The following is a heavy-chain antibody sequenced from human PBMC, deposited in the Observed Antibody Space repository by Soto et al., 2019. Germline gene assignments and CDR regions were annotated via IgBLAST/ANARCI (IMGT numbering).Heavy chain of an antibody. D-gene: IGHD3-10*01. V-gene: IGHV3-23*01. CDR2: ISGSGGST. J-gene: IGHJ5*02. Sequence: EVQLLESGGGLVQPGGSLRLSCAASGFTFSSYAMSWVRQAPGKGLEWVSAISGSGGSTYYADSVKGRFTISRDNSKNTLYRQMNSLRADDTGVYYCAKYGSGSYYNPNWFDPWGQGTLVIVSS. CDR3: AKYGSGSYYNPNWFDP. CDR1: GFTFSSYA.